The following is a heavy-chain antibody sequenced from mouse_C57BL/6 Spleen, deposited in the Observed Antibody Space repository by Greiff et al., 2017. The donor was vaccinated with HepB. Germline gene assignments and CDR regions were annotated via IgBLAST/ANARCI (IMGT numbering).Heavy chain of an antibody. J-gene: IGHJ1*03. CDR3: ARGYDYDEDWYFDV. Sequence: EVKLQESGPGLVKPSQSLSLTCSVTGYSITSGYYWNWIRQFPGNKLEWMGYISYDGSNNYNPSLKNRISITRDTSENQFFLKLNSVTTEDTATYYCARGYDYDEDWYFDVWGTGTTVTVSS. D-gene: IGHD2-4*01. CDR2: ISYDGSN. V-gene: IGHV3-6*01. CDR1: GYSITSGYY.